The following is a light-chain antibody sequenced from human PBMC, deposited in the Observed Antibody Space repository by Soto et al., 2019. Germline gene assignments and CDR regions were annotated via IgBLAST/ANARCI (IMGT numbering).Light chain of an antibody. CDR2: EFV. CDR1: KSDIGVYDF. J-gene: IGLJ1*01. V-gene: IGLV2-8*01. Sequence: QSALTPPPWASVSPGQLVTMSCTGTKSDIGVYDFVSWYQHHPGKAPRLIIYEFVPRPSVVPDRFSGSKSGNTASLTVSGLQAADEADYFCKSYAGSNTYVFGSGTKVTV. CDR3: KSYAGSNTYV.